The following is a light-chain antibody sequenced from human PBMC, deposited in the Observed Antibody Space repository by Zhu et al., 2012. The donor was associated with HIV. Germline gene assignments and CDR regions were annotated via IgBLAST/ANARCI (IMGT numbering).Light chain of an antibody. V-gene: IGKV3D-20*02. J-gene: IGKJ4*01. CDR2: GAS. Sequence: EIVLTQSPGTLSLSPGERATLSCRASQTVSRNYLAWYQQKPGQAPRLLIYGASRRVTGIPDRFSGSGSGTDFTLTISRLEPEDFAVYYCQQRSNWPLTFGGGTKGRRSN. CDR3: QQRSNWPLT. CDR1: QTVSRNY.